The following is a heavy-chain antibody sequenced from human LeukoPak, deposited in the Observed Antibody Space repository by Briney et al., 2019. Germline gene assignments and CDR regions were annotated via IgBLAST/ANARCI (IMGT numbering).Heavy chain of an antibody. D-gene: IGHD3-22*01. V-gene: IGHV3-74*01. CDR2: INSDGSST. J-gene: IGHJ4*02. CDR3: TRFLYYHDSSGYHDYFDY. Sequence: GGSLRLSCATSGFTFSSYWMHWVRQAPGNGLVWVSRINSDGSSTNYADSVKGRFTISRDNAKNTLYLQMNSLRAEDTAVYYCTRFLYYHDSSGYHDYFDYWGQGTLVTVSS. CDR1: GFTFSSYW.